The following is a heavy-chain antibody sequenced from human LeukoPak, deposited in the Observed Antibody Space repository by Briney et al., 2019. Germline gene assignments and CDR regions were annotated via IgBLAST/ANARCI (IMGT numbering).Heavy chain of an antibody. CDR3: ARDNYAGANWFDP. CDR2: IIPIFGTA. V-gene: IGHV1-69*05. CDR1: GGTFSSYA. Sequence: SVKVSCKASGGTFSSYAISWVRQAPGQGLEWMGGIIPIFGTANYAQKFQGRVTITTDESTSTAYMELSSLRSEDTAVYYCARDNYAGANWFDPWGQRTLVTVSS. D-gene: IGHD1-7*01. J-gene: IGHJ5*02.